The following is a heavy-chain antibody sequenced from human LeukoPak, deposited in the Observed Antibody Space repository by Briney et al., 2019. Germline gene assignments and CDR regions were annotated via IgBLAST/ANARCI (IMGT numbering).Heavy chain of an antibody. CDR1: GYTFTGYY. V-gene: IGHV1-2*02. CDR3: ARGVAVAGTSLSY. D-gene: IGHD6-19*01. CDR2: INPNSGGT. Sequence: ASVKVSCKASGYTFTGYYMHWVRQAPGQGLEWMGWINPNSGGTNYAQKFQGRVTMTRGTSISTAYMELSRLRSDDTAVYYCARGVAVAGTSLSYWGQGTLVTVSS. J-gene: IGHJ4*02.